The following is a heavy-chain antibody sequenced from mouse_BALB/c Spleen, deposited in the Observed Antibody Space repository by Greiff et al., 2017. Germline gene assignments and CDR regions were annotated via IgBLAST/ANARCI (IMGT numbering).Heavy chain of an antibody. CDR3: ARSVGTTVVATFAMDY. Sequence: ESGPSLVKPSQTLSLTCSVTGDSITSGYWNWIRKFPGNKLEYMGYISYSGSTYYNPSLKSRISITRDTSKNQYYLQLNSVTTEDTATYYWARSVGTTVVATFAMDYWGQGTSVTVSS. CDR2: ISYSGST. J-gene: IGHJ4*01. CDR1: GDSITSGY. V-gene: IGHV3-8*02. D-gene: IGHD1-1*01.